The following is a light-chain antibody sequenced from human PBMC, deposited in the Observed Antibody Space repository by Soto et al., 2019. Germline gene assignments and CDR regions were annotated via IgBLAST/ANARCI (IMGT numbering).Light chain of an antibody. J-gene: IGKJ3*01. Sequence: EIVMTQSPATLSVSPGERATLSCRASQSVKSSLAWYQHKPGQLPRLLIYGASTRATGVPLRFSGSGSGTDFTLTISSLQAEDVAVYYCQHYNQWPPFTFGPGTKVDIK. V-gene: IGKV3-15*01. CDR1: QSVKSS. CDR3: QHYNQWPPFT. CDR2: GAS.